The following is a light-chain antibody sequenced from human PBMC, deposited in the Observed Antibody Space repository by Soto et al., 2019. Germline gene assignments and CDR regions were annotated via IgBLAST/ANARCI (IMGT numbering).Light chain of an antibody. CDR2: EAT. CDR3: CSYAGSSTYV. Sequence: QSVLTQPASVSGSPGQSITISCTGSSSGVVSYNLVSWYQQHPGKAPKLMIYEATKRPSGISTRFSGSKSGNTASLTISGLQAEDEADYYCCSYAGSSTYVFGLGTKVTVL. J-gene: IGLJ1*01. V-gene: IGLV2-23*01. CDR1: SSGVVSYNL.